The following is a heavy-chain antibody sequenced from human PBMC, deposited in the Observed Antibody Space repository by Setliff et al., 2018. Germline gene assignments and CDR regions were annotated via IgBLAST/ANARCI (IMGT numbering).Heavy chain of an antibody. V-gene: IGHV4-39*07. J-gene: IGHJ4*01. CDR2: ISYSGST. CDR1: DGSISSTTYY. D-gene: IGHD3-9*01. CDR3: ARDFELLENYDIRGVFFDY. Sequence: SETLSLTCTVSDGSISSTTYYWGWIRQAPGKGLEWIGSISYSGSTYYNPSLESRVTISVDTSKNQFSLRLRPVTAADTAVYFCARDFELLENYDIRGVFFDYWGQGTLVTVSS.